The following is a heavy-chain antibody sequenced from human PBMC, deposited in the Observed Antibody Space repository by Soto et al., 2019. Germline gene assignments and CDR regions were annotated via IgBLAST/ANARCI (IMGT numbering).Heavy chain of an antibody. D-gene: IGHD1-26*01. CDR3: AHGEGIVKSIVYFDS. Sequence: ASVKVSCKVSGYFLTALSIRWVRQAPGKGLEWMGGFDREDGETIYAQKFQGRVTMTEDTSTDSAYMEPSSLTSEDTAIYYCAHGEGIVKSIVYFDSWGQGTLVTVSS. V-gene: IGHV1-24*01. J-gene: IGHJ4*02. CDR2: FDREDGET. CDR1: GYFLTALS.